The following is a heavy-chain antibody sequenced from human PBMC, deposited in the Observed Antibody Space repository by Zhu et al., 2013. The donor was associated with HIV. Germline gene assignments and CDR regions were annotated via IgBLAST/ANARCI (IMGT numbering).Heavy chain of an antibody. CDR2: IKSDSGGT. CDR3: ARDSITLPGINTDY. V-gene: IGHV1-2*02. J-gene: IGHJ4*02. CDR1: GYTFTDYF. Sequence: QVQLVQSGAGVKEPGASVMVSCKASGYTFTDYFLHWWRQAPGQGLEWLGWIKSDSGGTNYAQKFQGRVTLTRDTSINTAYMELRGLRSGDTAMYYCARDSITLPGINTDYWGQGTLVTVSS. D-gene: IGHD1-1*01.